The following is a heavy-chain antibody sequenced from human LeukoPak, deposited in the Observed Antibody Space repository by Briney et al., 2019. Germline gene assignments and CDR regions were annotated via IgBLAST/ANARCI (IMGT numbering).Heavy chain of an antibody. Sequence: SETLSLTCAVYGGSFSGYYWSWIRQPPGKGLEWIGEINHSGSTNYNPSLKSRVTISVDTSKNQFSLKLSSVTAADTAVYYCAREVVGATGGWGQGTLVTVSS. J-gene: IGHJ4*02. CDR2: INHSGST. D-gene: IGHD1-26*01. V-gene: IGHV4-34*01. CDR1: GGSFSGYY. CDR3: AREVVGATGG.